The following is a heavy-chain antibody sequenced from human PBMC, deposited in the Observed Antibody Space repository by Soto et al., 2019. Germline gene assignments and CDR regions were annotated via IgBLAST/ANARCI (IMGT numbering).Heavy chain of an antibody. Sequence: QVQLQESGPGLVKPSQTLSLTCTVSGGSISSDDYYWNWIRQPPGKGLEGIGKISYSGSTYYKPSLTGRVTISIDTSKNPFSLKLSSVTAADTAVYYCARVPPRSMIVVDNDAFDMWGQGTLGTVAS. CDR3: ARVPPRSMIVVDNDAFDM. D-gene: IGHD3-22*01. CDR2: ISYSGST. CDR1: GGSISSDDYY. J-gene: IGHJ3*02. V-gene: IGHV4-30-4*08.